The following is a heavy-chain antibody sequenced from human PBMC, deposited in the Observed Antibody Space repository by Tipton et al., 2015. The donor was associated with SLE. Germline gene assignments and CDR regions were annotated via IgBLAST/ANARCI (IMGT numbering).Heavy chain of an antibody. CDR1: GGSFSGYY. Sequence: TLSLTCAVYGGSFSGYYWSWIRQPPGKGLEWIGYIYYSGSTNYNPSLKSRVTISVDTSKNQFSLKLSSVTAADTAVYYCARGDPAADDYWGQGTLVTGSS. CDR3: ARGDPAADDY. J-gene: IGHJ4*02. CDR2: IYYSGST. D-gene: IGHD6-13*01. V-gene: IGHV4-59*01.